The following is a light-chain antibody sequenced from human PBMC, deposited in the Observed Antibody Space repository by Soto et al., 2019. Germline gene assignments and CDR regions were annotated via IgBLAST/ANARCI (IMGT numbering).Light chain of an antibody. CDR2: EVT. CDR3: NSYTSSSTHNDV. Sequence: QSALTQPASVSGSPGQSITISCTGTSSDVGGYNYVSWYQQRPGKAPKLLIYEVTNRPSGVSNRFSGSKSGNTASLTISGLQAEDEADYYCNSYTSSSTHNDVFGSGTKLTVL. CDR1: SSDVGGYNY. V-gene: IGLV2-14*01. J-gene: IGLJ1*01.